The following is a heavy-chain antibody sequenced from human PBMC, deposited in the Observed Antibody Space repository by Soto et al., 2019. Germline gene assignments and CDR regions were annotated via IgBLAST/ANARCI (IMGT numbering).Heavy chain of an antibody. Sequence: SVKVSCKASGGGNLRDYRTTWVRRAPGQGLEWMGGIIPKLGSASYAQKFQGRVTMTTDTSTSTVYMELSSLRSEDTAVYYCARAVVVVAATSYAFDIWGQGTMVTV. D-gene: IGHD2-15*01. J-gene: IGHJ3*02. V-gene: IGHV1-69*10. CDR3: ARAVVVVAATSYAFDI. CDR2: IIPKLGSA. CDR1: GGGNLRDYR.